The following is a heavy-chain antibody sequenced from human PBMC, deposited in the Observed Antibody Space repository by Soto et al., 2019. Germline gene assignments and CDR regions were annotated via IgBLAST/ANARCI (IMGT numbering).Heavy chain of an antibody. CDR1: GFTFTTYA. D-gene: IGHD1-26*01. Sequence: GGSLRLSCAASGFTFTTYAMTWVRQAPGKGLEWISSISGSGFKKYYADSVKGRFTISRDNSKSTVYLELNNLSAEDTAVYHCAKNQGVELVPLATVDWFDPWGQGSVVTVSS. CDR3: AKNQGVELVPLATVDWFDP. J-gene: IGHJ5*02. CDR2: ISGSGFKK. V-gene: IGHV3-23*01.